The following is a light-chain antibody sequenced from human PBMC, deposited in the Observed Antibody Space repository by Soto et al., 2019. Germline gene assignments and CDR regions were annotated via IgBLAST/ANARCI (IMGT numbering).Light chain of an antibody. V-gene: IGKV3-15*01. CDR2: AAS. J-gene: IGKJ4*01. CDR1: QTVYSN. Sequence: EKVMTQSPAILPVSPGERATLSCRASQTVYSNVAWYQQKPGQAPRLLIFAASTRATGIPDRFSGSGSGTEFTLTISSLQSEDFGVYYCQQYSHWPLTFGGGTKVEIK. CDR3: QQYSHWPLT.